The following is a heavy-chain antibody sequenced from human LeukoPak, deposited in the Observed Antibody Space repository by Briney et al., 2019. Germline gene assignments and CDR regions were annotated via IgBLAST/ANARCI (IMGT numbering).Heavy chain of an antibody. D-gene: IGHD5-18*01. Sequence: GGSLRLSCGASGFTVSSNYMSWVRQAPGKGLEWVSVIYSDGRIHYADSVKGRFTISRDDSKNTLYLQVNSLRAEDTAVYYCARESGYSYGLAGFFDYWGQGTLVTVSA. J-gene: IGHJ4*02. CDR1: GFTVSSNY. V-gene: IGHV3-53*01. CDR2: IYSDGRI. CDR3: ARESGYSYGLAGFFDY.